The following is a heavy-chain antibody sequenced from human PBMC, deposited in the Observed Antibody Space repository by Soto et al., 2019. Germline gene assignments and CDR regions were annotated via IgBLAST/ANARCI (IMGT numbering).Heavy chain of an antibody. CDR2: INPNGGST. D-gene: IGHD3-16*01. J-gene: IGHJ3*02. CDR1: GYSFTSQY. V-gene: IGHV1-46*03. Sequence: QVQLVQSGAEVEKPGASVKISCKASGYSFTSQYVHWVRQAPGQGLEWMGIINPNGGSTTYAQKFEGRGPKNGDTATDTVQRGVGGPTLGGRGCYYGGRGEGARPGGGGTEPLDIWGQGTMVTVAS. CDR3: GRGEGARPGGGGTEPLDI.